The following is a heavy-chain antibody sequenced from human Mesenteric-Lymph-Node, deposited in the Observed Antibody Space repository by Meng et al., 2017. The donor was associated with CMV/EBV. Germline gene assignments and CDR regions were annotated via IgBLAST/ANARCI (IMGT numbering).Heavy chain of an antibody. J-gene: IGHJ4*02. CDR3: TSRGYGFDY. CDR2: IGSKANGYAT. D-gene: IGHD5-18*01. CDR1: GFTLSGYA. Sequence: SCACSGFTLSGYAMHWVRRASGKGLEWVGRIGSKANGYATAYAASVKGRFTISRDDSKNTAYLQMNSLKTEDTAVYYCTSRGYGFDYWGQGTLVTVSS. V-gene: IGHV3-73*01.